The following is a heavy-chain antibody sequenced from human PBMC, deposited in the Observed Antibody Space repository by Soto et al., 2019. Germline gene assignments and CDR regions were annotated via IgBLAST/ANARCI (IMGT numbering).Heavy chain of an antibody. CDR1: GFTFSSND. Sequence: EVQLVESGGGLIQPGGSLRLSCAASGFTFSSNDMNCVRQAPGKGLEWVSLIYSGGSTYYADSVKGRFTISRDNSKNTLDLQMSSLRAEDTAVYYCATRPLLPGAPWGQGTMVTVSS. J-gene: IGHJ3*01. CDR2: IYSGGST. D-gene: IGHD3-22*01. CDR3: ATRPLLPGAP. V-gene: IGHV3-53*01.